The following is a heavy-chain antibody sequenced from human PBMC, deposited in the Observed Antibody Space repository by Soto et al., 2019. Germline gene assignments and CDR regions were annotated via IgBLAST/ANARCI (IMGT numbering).Heavy chain of an antibody. V-gene: IGHV4-30-2*01. Sequence: LSLTFAVSGGSISSGGYSWGWIRQPPGKGLEWIGHIYHIGSPFYNPSLMSRVSISIDRSQNQVSLNLRSVTAADTAVYYCARRLMGEFDYWGQGILVTVSS. J-gene: IGHJ4*02. CDR1: GGSISSGGYS. D-gene: IGHD2-8*01. CDR3: ARRLMGEFDY. CDR2: IYHIGSP.